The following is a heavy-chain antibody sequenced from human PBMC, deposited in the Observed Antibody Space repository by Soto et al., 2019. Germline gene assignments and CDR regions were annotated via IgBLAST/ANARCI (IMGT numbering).Heavy chain of an antibody. J-gene: IGHJ4*02. CDR3: ARLFNYYDSSGYPELALFDY. Sequence: PSETLSLTCDVSGDSLSSNNYYWAWIRQPPGRGLEWIGSVSSSGATFYNPSLKTRLTMSVDTSKNQFSLKLSSVTAADTAVYYCARLFNYYDSSGYPELALFDYWGQGTLVTVSS. CDR2: VSSSGAT. V-gene: IGHV4-39*01. D-gene: IGHD3-22*01. CDR1: GDSLSSNNYY.